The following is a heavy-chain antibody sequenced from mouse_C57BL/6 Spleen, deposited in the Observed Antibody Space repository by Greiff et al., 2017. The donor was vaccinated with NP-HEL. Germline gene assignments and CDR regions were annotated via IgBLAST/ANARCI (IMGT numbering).Heavy chain of an antibody. CDR2: ISYDGSN. D-gene: IGHD3-3*01. V-gene: IGHV3-6*01. CDR1: GYSITSGYY. Sequence: EVKLQESGPGLVKPSQSLSLTCSVTGYSITSGYYWNWIRQFPGNKLEWMGYISYDGSNNYNPSLKNRISLTRDTSKNQFFLKLNSVTTEDTATYYCARELGGYAMDYWGQGTSVTVSS. CDR3: ARELGGYAMDY. J-gene: IGHJ4*01.